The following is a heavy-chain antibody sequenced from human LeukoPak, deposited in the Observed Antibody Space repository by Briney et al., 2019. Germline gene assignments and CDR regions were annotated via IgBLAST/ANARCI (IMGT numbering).Heavy chain of an antibody. CDR3: ARGRGSSWFNY. V-gene: IGHV4-34*01. CDR1: GGSFSGYY. Sequence: SETLSLTCAVYGGSFSGYYWSWIRQPPGKGLEWIGSIYYSGSTYYNPSLKSRVTISVDTSKNQFSLKLSSVTAADTAVYYCARGRGSSWFNYWGQGTLVTVSS. J-gene: IGHJ4*02. CDR2: IYYSGST. D-gene: IGHD6-13*01.